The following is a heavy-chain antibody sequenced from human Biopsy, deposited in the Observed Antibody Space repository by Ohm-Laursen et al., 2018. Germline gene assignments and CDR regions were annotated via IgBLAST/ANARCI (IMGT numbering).Heavy chain of an antibody. D-gene: IGHD3-22*01. V-gene: IGHV4-4*07. J-gene: IGHJ3*01. CDR1: GGYINNYY. CDR2: IYPGGST. Sequence: PGTLSLTCNVSGGYINNYYWSWLRQPAGQGLDWIGRIYPGGSTNYNPSLKSRVTMSGDTSKKQLSLRLRSVTAADTGLYYCASVVLGPTNDAFGLWGQGTMVVVYS. CDR3: ASVVLGPTNDAFGL.